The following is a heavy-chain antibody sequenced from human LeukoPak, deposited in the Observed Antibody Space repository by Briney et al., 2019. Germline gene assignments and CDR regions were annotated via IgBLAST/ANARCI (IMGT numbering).Heavy chain of an antibody. Sequence: GGSLRLSCAASGFTFSSYAMSWVRQAPGKGLEWVSAISGSGGSTYYADSVKGRFTISRDNSKNTLYLQMNSLRAEDTAVYYCANGNYYCSSTSCYSSAFDYWGQGTLVTVSS. D-gene: IGHD2-2*01. CDR2: ISGSGGST. V-gene: IGHV3-23*01. J-gene: IGHJ4*02. CDR1: GFTFSSYA. CDR3: ANGNYYCSSTSCYSSAFDY.